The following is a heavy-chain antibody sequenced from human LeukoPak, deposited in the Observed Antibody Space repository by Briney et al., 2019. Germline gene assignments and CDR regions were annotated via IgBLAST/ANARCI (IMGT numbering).Heavy chain of an antibody. D-gene: IGHD4-17*01. CDR3: AKSDPYGDSLIEI. J-gene: IGHJ4*02. CDR1: GFTFSGYA. V-gene: IGHV3-48*03. Sequence: RPGGSLRLSCAASGFTFSGYAMNWVRQVPGKGLEWLSHISSTGGTIYYADSVKGRLTVSRDNAKNSLYLQMNSLRAEDTAVYYCAKSDPYGDSLIEIWGQGALVTVSS. CDR2: ISSTGGTI.